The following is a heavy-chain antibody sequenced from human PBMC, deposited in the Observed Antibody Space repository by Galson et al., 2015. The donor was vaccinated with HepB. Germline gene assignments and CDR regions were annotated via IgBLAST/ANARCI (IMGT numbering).Heavy chain of an antibody. J-gene: IGHJ5*02. CDR2: LSYDGSEI. CDR3: ARGGKCDDCHCYLNDL. CDR1: GFTFSRSG. Sequence: SLRLSCAGSGFTFSRSGLHWVRQAPGKGLEWISFLSYDGSEIRYADSVKGRFTIFRDNSRNSLYLQMSSLRAEDTAVYYCARGGKCDDCHCYLNDLWGQGTLVTGSS. V-gene: IGHV3-30*03. D-gene: IGHD2-15*01.